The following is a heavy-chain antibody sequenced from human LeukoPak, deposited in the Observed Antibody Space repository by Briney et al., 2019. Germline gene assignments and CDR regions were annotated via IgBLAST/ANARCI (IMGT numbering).Heavy chain of an antibody. J-gene: IGHJ5*02. D-gene: IGHD1-26*01. Sequence: GRFTSSSDNAKNSLYLQMNSLRAEDTATYYCARGGATRRSSWFDPWGQGTLVTVSS. CDR3: ARGGATRRSSWFDP. V-gene: IGHV3-11*04.